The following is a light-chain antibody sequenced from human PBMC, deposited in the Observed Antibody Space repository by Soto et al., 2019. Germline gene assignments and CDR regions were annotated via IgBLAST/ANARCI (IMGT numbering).Light chain of an antibody. CDR3: QSYDSRLSGSV. J-gene: IGLJ1*01. Sequence: QSVLTQPPSVSGAPGQRATISSTGSSSNIGAGYHVHWYQQLPGTAPKLLIYGDTNRPSGVPDRFSGFTSGTSASLGITGLQAEDEADYYCQSYDSRLSGSVFGTGTKVTVL. V-gene: IGLV1-40*01. CDR2: GDT. CDR1: SSNIGAGYH.